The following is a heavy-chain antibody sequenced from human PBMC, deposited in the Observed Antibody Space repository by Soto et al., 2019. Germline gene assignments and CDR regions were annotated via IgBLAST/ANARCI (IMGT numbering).Heavy chain of an antibody. V-gene: IGHV3-21*01. CDR1: GFTFSSYS. CDR3: ARGWKLYSDFCGGYYTRGEAFDI. CDR2: ISSSSSYI. Sequence: PGGSLRLSCAASGFTFSSYSMNWVRQAPGKGLEWVSSISSSSSYIYYADSVKGRFTISRDNAKNSLYLQMNSLRAEDTAVYYCARGWKLYSDFCGGYYTRGEAFDILDQGP. D-gene: IGHD3-3*01. J-gene: IGHJ3*02.